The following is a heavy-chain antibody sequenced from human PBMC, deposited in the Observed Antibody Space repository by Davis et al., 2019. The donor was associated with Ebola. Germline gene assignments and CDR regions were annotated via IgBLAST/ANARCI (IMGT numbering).Heavy chain of an antibody. CDR1: GFTFSNHW. Sequence: PGGSLRLSCVASGFTFSNHWMHWVRQAPGKGLVWVSRIKTDGSVTGYADSVKGRFTISRDNAKNTLYLEMSSLRVEDTAVYYCARGLTPIRDERVWGSYRYTSGVDYWGQGTLVTVSA. CDR2: IKTDGSVT. V-gene: IGHV3-74*01. CDR3: ARGLTPIRDERVWGSYRYTSGVDY. D-gene: IGHD3-16*02. J-gene: IGHJ4*02.